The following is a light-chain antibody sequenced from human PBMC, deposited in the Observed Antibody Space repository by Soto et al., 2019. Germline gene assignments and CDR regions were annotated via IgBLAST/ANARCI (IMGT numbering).Light chain of an antibody. CDR1: SSDVGAYKY. Sequence: QSALTQPPSASGSPGRSVTISCTGTSSDVGAYKYVSWYLQHPGEAPKVMIYEVSKRPSGVPDRFSGSKSGNTASLTVSGLQAEDEGDYYCSSYGGSNILFGGGTQLPVL. CDR2: EVS. J-gene: IGLJ2*01. V-gene: IGLV2-8*01. CDR3: SSYGGSNIL.